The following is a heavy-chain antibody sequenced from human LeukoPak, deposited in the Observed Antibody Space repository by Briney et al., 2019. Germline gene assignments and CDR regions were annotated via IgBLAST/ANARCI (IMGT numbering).Heavy chain of an antibody. CDR2: ISGSGGST. Sequence: GGSLRLSCAASGFTFSSYAMSWVRQAPGKGLEWVSAISGSGGSTYYADSVKGRFTISRDNSKNTLYLQMNSLRAEDTAVYYCARDWVVVVTANYYYYYGMDVWGQGTTVTVSS. CDR1: GFTFSSYA. CDR3: ARDWVVVVTANYYYYYGMDV. D-gene: IGHD2-21*02. V-gene: IGHV3-23*01. J-gene: IGHJ6*02.